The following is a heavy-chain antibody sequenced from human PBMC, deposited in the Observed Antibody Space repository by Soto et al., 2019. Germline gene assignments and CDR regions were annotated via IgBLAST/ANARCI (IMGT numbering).Heavy chain of an antibody. CDR2: IRGFSPYT. Sequence: LRLSCISSGFTFRTYTMNWVRQAPGKGLEWVSGIRGFSPYTFYAESVKGRFTISRDNAKNSLYLQMNSLRAEDTAVYYCARDRGYDAHDYYYNAMDVWGQGTTVTVS. V-gene: IGHV3-21*01. CDR1: GFTFRTYT. CDR3: ARDRGYDAHDYYYNAMDV. J-gene: IGHJ6*02. D-gene: IGHD2-15*01.